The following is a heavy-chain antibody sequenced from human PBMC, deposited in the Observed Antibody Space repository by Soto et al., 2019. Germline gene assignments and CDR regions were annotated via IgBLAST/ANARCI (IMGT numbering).Heavy chain of an antibody. D-gene: IGHD6-25*01. CDR3: ARQIASSGDSFDY. CDR2: IYYSGST. V-gene: IGHV4-39*01. J-gene: IGHJ4*02. CDR1: GGSISSSSHY. Sequence: KPSETLSLTCTVSGGSISSSSHYWGWIRQPPGKGLEWSGSIYYSGSTHYNPSLKSRVTISGDSSKNQFSLKVISVTAADTAIYYCARQIASSGDSFDYWGQGALVTVSS.